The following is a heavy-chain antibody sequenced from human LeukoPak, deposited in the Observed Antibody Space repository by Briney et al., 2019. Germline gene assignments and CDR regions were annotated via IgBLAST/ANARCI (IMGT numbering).Heavy chain of an antibody. D-gene: IGHD6-13*01. Sequence: GWSLRLSCAASGFTFSHYGLHWVRQAPGKGLEGVAVILYEGSKKHYVDSVKGRFTISRDNSNNTLFLLMNSLRPEHTAVYYCAHSCMASAVCFDYWGEETLLTLS. J-gene: IGHJ4*02. CDR3: AHSCMASAVCFDY. CDR2: ILYEGSKK. CDR1: GFTFSHYG. V-gene: IGHV3-30*03.